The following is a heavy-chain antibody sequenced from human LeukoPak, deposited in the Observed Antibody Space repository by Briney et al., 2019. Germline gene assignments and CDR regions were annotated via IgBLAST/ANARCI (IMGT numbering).Heavy chain of an antibody. D-gene: IGHD6-13*01. V-gene: IGHV1-18*01. J-gene: IGHJ4*02. CDR2: ISTYNGNT. CDR3: ARGDSTWYDY. CDR1: GYTFTSYG. Sequence: GPSGKASCKASGYTFTSYGIGGVRQAPGQGLEWMGWISTYNGNTKYAQKVQGRVTMTTDTSTSTACMELRRLRSDDTAVYYCARGDSTWYDYWGQGTLVTVSS.